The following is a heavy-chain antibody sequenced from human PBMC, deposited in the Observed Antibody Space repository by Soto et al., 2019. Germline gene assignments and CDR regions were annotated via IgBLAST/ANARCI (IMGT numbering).Heavy chain of an antibody. CDR3: ARGGGVYYFDY. V-gene: IGHV4-61*08. D-gene: IGHD2-8*02. J-gene: IGHJ4*02. Sequence: SETLSLTCAVSGGSISSGGYSWSWIRQPPGKGLEWIGYMYYSGSTYYNPSLKSRVTISIDTSKSQFSLKLTSVTAADTAVYYCARGGGVYYFDYWGQGTLVTVSS. CDR1: GGSISSGGYS. CDR2: MYYSGST.